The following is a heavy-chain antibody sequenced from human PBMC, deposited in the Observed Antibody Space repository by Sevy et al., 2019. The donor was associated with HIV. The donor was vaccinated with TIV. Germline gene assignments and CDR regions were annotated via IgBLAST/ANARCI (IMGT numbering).Heavy chain of an antibody. Sequence: GGSLRLSCTASGFTFSDYCMSWIRQAPGKGLEWISYISGTNSYTNYADSVKGRFTISRDNAKSSLYLQINSLRAEDTAVYFCARNPRQRDALDVWGQGTMVTVSS. V-gene: IGHV3-11*06. J-gene: IGHJ3*01. CDR3: ARNPRQRDALDV. CDR2: ISGTNSYT. CDR1: GFTFSDYC.